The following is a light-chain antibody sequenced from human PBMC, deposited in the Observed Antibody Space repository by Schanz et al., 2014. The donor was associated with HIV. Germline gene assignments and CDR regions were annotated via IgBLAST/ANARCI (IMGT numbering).Light chain of an antibody. CDR3: QQYGSPPWT. CDR1: QSVSSSY. CDR2: GAS. V-gene: IGKV3-20*01. Sequence: EIVLTQSPGTLSLSPGERATLSCRASQSVSSSYLAWYQQKPGQAPRLLIYGASSRATGIPDRFSGGESGTDFTLTISRVEPEDYAVYFCQQYGSPPWTFGQGTKVEVK. J-gene: IGKJ1*01.